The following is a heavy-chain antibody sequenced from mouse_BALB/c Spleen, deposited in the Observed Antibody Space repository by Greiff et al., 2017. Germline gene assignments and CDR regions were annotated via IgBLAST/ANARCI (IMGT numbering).Heavy chain of an antibody. Sequence: VQLHQSGPELVKPGASVKIPCKASGYTFTDYNMDWVKQSHGKSLEWIGDINPNNGGTIYNQKFKGKATLTVDKSSSTAYMELRSLTSEDTAVYYCARYDVYYFDYWGQGTTLTVSS. CDR2: INPNNGGT. V-gene: IGHV1-18*01. CDR3: ARYDVYYFDY. CDR1: GYTFTDYN. D-gene: IGHD2-3*01. J-gene: IGHJ2*01.